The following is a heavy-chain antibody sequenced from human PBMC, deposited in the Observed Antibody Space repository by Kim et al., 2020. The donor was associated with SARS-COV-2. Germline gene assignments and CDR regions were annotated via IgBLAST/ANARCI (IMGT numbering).Heavy chain of an antibody. CDR2: IWYDGSNK. D-gene: IGHD3-16*01. CDR3: ARDLGVSSGEVLGY. V-gene: IGHV3-33*01. CDR1: GFTFSSYG. Sequence: GGSLRLSCAASGFTFSSYGMHWVRQAPGKGLEWVAVIWYDGSNKYYADSVKGRFTISRDNSKNTLYLQMNSLRAEDTAVYYCARDLGVSSGEVLGYWGQGTLVTVSS. J-gene: IGHJ4*02.